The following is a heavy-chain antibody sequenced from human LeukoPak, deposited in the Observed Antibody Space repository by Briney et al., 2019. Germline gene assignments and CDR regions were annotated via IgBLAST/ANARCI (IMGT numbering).Heavy chain of an antibody. Sequence: GESLKISCKGSGYSFTNYWIGWVRQLPGRGLDWMGIIYPYNSETRYSPSFQGQVTISVDMSISTTYLQWDSLKAPDTAIYYCATSSVRYWGQGTLVTVSS. D-gene: IGHD3-9*01. CDR2: IYPYNSET. CDR3: ATSSVRY. V-gene: IGHV5-51*01. J-gene: IGHJ4*02. CDR1: GYSFTNYW.